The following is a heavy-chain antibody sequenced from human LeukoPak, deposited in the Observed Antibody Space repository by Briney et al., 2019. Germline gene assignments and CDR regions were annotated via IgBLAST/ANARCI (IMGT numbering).Heavy chain of an antibody. Sequence: GGSLRLSCAASGFSFSTYGMHWVRQAPGKGLEWVAVISYDGSDRYYADSVKGRFTISRDKSKNTLYLQMNSLRAEDTAVYYCAKDRMVAAAGTHFDYWGQGTLVTVSS. J-gene: IGHJ4*02. CDR3: AKDRMVAAAGTHFDY. V-gene: IGHV3-30*18. CDR1: GFSFSTYG. D-gene: IGHD6-13*01. CDR2: ISYDGSDR.